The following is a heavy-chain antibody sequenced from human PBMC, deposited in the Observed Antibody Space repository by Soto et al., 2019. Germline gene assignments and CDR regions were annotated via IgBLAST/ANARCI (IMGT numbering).Heavy chain of an antibody. CDR1: GFNFSDYY. J-gene: IGHJ4*02. CDR2: IDSRGRTI. Sequence: GSLRLSCAASGFNFSDYYMSWIRQAPGKGLEWVSYIDSRGRTISYADSVKGRFTVSRDKAKNSLYLQMNSLRAEDTAVYHCARQAARNYFDFWGQGTPVTVSS. D-gene: IGHD6-6*01. V-gene: IGHV3-11*01. CDR3: ARQAARNYFDF.